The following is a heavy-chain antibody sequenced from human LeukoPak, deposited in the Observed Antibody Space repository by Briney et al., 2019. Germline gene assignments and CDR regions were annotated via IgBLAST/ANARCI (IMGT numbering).Heavy chain of an antibody. J-gene: IGHJ4*02. V-gene: IGHV4-59*08. CDR2: IHYSGNS. Sequence: SETLSLTCTVSGDSISNYYWSWIRQPPRKGVEWIGYIHYSGNSDYNPSLKSRVTILIDTSKNQFSLILSCVTAADTAVYYCARHFRGVVSAQLDYWGQGTRVTVSS. CDR1: GDSISNYY. CDR3: ARHFRGVVSAQLDY. D-gene: IGHD3-10*01.